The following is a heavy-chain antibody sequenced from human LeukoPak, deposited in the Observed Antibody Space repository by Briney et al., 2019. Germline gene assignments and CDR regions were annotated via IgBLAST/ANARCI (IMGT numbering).Heavy chain of an antibody. Sequence: GGSLRLSCAASRFTFSSYEMNWVRQAPGKGLEWVPYISSSGSTIYYADSVKGRFTISRDNAKNSLYLQMNSLRAEDTAIYYCATRAWIQLWLPDYWGQGTLVTVSS. CDR3: ATRAWIQLWLPDY. CDR1: RFTFSSYE. V-gene: IGHV3-48*03. CDR2: ISSSGSTI. D-gene: IGHD5-18*01. J-gene: IGHJ4*02.